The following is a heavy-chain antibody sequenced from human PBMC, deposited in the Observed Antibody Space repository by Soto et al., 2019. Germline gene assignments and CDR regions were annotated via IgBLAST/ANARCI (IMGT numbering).Heavy chain of an antibody. CDR2: IWYDGSNK. CDR3: ARDAYYYDSSGYWGAIDY. Sequence: QVQLVESGGGVVQPGRSLRLSCAASGFTFSSYGMHWVRQAPGKGLEWVAVIWYDGSNKYYADSVKGRFTISRDNSKTPLYLQMNSLRAEDTAVYYCARDAYYYDSSGYWGAIDYWGQGTLVTVSS. D-gene: IGHD3-22*01. CDR1: GFTFSSYG. V-gene: IGHV3-33*01. J-gene: IGHJ4*02.